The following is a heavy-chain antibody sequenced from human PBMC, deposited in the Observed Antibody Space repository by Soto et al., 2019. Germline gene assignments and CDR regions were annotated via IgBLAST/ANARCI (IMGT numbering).Heavy chain of an antibody. Sequence: GGSLRLSCAASGFTFSSYAMHWVRQAPGKGLEWVAVISYDGSNKYYADSVKGRFTISRDNSKNTLYLQMNSLRDEDTAVYYCARDHYYGSSGYYSFWHWYFDLWGRGTLVTVSS. CDR1: GFTFSSYA. V-gene: IGHV3-30-3*01. J-gene: IGHJ2*01. D-gene: IGHD3-22*01. CDR3: ARDHYYGSSGYYSFWHWYFDL. CDR2: ISYDGSNK.